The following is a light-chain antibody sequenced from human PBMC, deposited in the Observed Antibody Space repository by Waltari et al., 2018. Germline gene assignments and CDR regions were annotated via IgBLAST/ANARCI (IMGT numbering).Light chain of an antibody. CDR3: MQALQTPRT. CDR1: QSLLHSNGNTY. V-gene: IGKV2-29*02. CDR2: RVS. J-gene: IGKJ1*01. Sequence: DIVMTQTPLSLPVTPGEPASISCRSSQSLLHSNGNTYLYWYLQKPGQPPRLLIYRVSNRFSRVPDRFSGSGSGTDFTLKISRVEAEDVGVYYCMQALQTPRTFGQGTKVEIK.